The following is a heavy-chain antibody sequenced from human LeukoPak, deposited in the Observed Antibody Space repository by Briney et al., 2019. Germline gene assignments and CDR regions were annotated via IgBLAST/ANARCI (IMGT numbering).Heavy chain of an antibody. Sequence: ASVNVSCKASGYTFTSYDINWVRQATGQGLEWMGWMNPNSGNTGYAQKFQGRVTMTRNTSISTAYMELSSLRSEDTAVYYCARAYSSGWYPIDYWGQGTLVTVSS. CDR3: ARAYSSGWYPIDY. V-gene: IGHV1-8*01. J-gene: IGHJ4*02. CDR1: GYTFTSYD. D-gene: IGHD6-19*01. CDR2: MNPNSGNT.